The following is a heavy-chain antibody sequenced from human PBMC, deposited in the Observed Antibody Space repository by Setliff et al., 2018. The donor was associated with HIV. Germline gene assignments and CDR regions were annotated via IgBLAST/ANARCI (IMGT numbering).Heavy chain of an antibody. J-gene: IGHJ4*02. Sequence: LRLSCAASGFAFSNYGMHWVRQAPGKGLEWVAVIWFDGSKKYYADSVKGRFTISRDNSKNTLYLQMNSLRAEDTAVYYCASARIPTGGTSTSLDFWGQGALVTVSS. CDR2: IWFDGSKK. D-gene: IGHD1-1*01. V-gene: IGHV3-33*01. CDR3: ASARIPTGGTSTSLDF. CDR1: GFAFSNYG.